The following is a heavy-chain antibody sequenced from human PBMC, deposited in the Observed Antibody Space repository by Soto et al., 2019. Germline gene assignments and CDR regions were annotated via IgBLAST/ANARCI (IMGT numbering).Heavy chain of an antibody. CDR2: ISHSGST. J-gene: IGHJ4*02. CDR1: VGSFSVAPYY. V-gene: IGHV4-31*03. Sequence: KLQEPGPGLLKPSQTLSPTCPFPVGSFSVAPYYGSWIPQHPGKGLEWIGYISHSGSTYYTPSLKSRVIISADTSKNQFSLNLTSVTAADTAVYYCAREYTYGSNFFDCWGQGALVTVSS. CDR3: AREYTYGSNFFDC. D-gene: IGHD5-18*01.